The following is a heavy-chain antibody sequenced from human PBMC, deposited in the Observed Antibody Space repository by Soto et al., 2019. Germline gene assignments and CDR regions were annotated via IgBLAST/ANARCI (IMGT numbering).Heavy chain of an antibody. V-gene: IGHV1-69*13. D-gene: IGHD1-26*01. CDR2: IIPIFGTA. CDR3: ASLVGATVDY. CDR1: GGTFSGYA. Sequence: ASVKVSCKASGGTFSGYAISWVRQAPGQGLEWMGGIIPIFGTANYAQKFQGRVTITADESTSTAYMELSSLRSEDTAVYYCASLVGATVDYWGQGTLVTVSS. J-gene: IGHJ4*02.